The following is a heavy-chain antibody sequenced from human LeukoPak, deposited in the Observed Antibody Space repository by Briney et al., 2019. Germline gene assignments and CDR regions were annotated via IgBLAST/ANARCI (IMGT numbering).Heavy chain of an antibody. CDR2: IRYDGSNK. CDR3: ARGPFYYDILTGYYSPLIDP. D-gene: IGHD3-9*01. J-gene: IGHJ5*02. CDR1: GFTFSSYG. Sequence: GGSLRLSCAASGFTFSSYGMHWVRQAPGKGLEWVAFIRYDGSNKYYADSVKGRFTISRDNSKNTLYLQMNSLRAEDTAVYYCARGPFYYDILTGYYSPLIDPWGQGTLVTVSS. V-gene: IGHV3-30*02.